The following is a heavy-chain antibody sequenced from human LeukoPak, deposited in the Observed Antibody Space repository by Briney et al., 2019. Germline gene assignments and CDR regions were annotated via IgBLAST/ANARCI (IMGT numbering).Heavy chain of an antibody. J-gene: IGHJ5*02. CDR3: ARAEGGGEYNWFDP. CDR1: GGSISSYY. CDR2: IFYNGNT. Sequence: SETLSLTCTVSGGSISSYYWNWIRQSPGKGLEWIGYIFYNGNTNYNPSLQSRVTLSLDTPKNQFSLKLSSVTAADTAVYYCARAEGGGEYNWFDPWGQGTLVTVSS. D-gene: IGHD3-16*01. V-gene: IGHV4-59*01.